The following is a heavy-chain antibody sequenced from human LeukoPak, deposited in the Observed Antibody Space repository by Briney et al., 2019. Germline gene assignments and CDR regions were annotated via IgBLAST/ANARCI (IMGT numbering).Heavy chain of an antibody. CDR1: GGSISSGGYS. D-gene: IGHD1-26*01. CDR2: IYHSGST. V-gene: IGHV4-30-2*01. CDR3: ARALRWDDAFDI. J-gene: IGHJ3*02. Sequence: PSQTLSLTCAVSGGSISSGGYSWRWIRQPPGKGLEWIGYIYHSGSTYYNPSLKSRVTISVDRSKNQFSLKLSSVTAADTAVYYCARALRWDDAFDIWGQGTMVTVSS.